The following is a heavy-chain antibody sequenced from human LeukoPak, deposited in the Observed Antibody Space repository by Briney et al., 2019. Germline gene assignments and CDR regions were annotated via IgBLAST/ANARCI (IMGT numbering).Heavy chain of an antibody. Sequence: ASVKVSCKASGYKFINYGINWVRQAPGQGLEWMGWINAYLRQTTYAQKFQDRVTMTTDTSTSTAYIELMSLTSDDTAVYYCARDLSSGWNDYWGQGTLVTVSS. J-gene: IGHJ4*02. CDR3: ARDLSSGWNDY. CDR2: INAYLRQT. V-gene: IGHV1-18*01. CDR1: GYKFINYG. D-gene: IGHD6-19*01.